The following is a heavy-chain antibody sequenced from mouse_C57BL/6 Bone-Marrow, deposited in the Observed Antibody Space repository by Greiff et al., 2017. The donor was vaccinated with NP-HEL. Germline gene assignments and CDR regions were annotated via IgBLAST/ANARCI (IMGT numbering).Heavy chain of an antibody. CDR3: ARHPITTVVGVDYFDY. Sequence: EVKLMESGGGLVQPGGSLKLSCAASGFTFSDYGMAWVRQAPRKGPEWVAFISNLAYSIYYADTVTGRFTISRENAKNTLYLEMSSLRSEDTAMYYCARHPITTVVGVDYFDYWGQGTTLTVSS. CDR1: GFTFSDYG. D-gene: IGHD1-1*01. V-gene: IGHV5-15*01. CDR2: ISNLAYSI. J-gene: IGHJ2*01.